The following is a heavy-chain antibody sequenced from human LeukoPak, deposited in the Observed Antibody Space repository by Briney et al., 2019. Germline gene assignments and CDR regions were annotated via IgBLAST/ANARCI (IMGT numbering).Heavy chain of an antibody. CDR3: ARIWLTRSYYFDY. CDR2: IDWDDDK. D-gene: IGHD5-12*01. V-gene: IGHV2-70*11. J-gene: IGHJ4*02. Sequence: ESGPALVKPTQTLTLTYTFSGFSLSTSAVCVSWIRQPPGKALEWLARIDWDDDKYYSTSLKTRLTISKDTSKNQVVLTMTNMDPVDTATYYCARIWLTRSYYFDYWGQGTLVTVSS. CDR1: GFSLSTSAVC.